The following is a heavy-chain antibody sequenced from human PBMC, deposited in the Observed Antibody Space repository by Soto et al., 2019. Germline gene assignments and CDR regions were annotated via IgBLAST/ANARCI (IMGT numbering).Heavy chain of an antibody. Sequence: PGESLKISCKGSGYSFTSYWIGWVRQMPGKGLEWMGIIYPGDSDTRYSPSFQGQVTISADKSISTAYLQWSSPKASDTAMYYCVRHAPPYYDILTGYPPYGMDVWGQGTTVTVSS. CDR2: IYPGDSDT. V-gene: IGHV5-51*01. CDR1: GYSFTSYW. J-gene: IGHJ6*02. CDR3: VRHAPPYYDILTGYPPYGMDV. D-gene: IGHD3-9*01.